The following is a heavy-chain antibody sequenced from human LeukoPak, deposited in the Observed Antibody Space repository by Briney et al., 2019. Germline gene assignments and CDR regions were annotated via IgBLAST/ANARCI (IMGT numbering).Heavy chain of an antibody. J-gene: IGHJ3*02. Sequence: SETLSLTCTVSGGSISSYYWSWIRQPPGKGPEWIGYIYYSGSTNYNPSLKSRVTISVDTSKNQFSLQLKSVTPEDTALYYCARGGLVRGSINSLIAFDTWGQGIMVTVSS. V-gene: IGHV4-59*12. CDR2: IYYSGST. D-gene: IGHD3-10*01. CDR1: GGSISSYY. CDR3: ARGGLVRGSINSLIAFDT.